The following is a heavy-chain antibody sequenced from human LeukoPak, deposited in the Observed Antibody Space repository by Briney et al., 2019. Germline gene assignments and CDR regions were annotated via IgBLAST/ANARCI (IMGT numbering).Heavy chain of an antibody. J-gene: IGHJ3*02. V-gene: IGHV1-69*04. CDR3: ARDSYDSSGQKRTGGPFDI. D-gene: IGHD3-22*01. Sequence: GASVKVSCKASGGTFSSYAISWVRQAPGQGLEWMGRIIPILGIANYAQKFQGRVTITADKSTSTAYMELSSLRSEDTAVYYCARDSYDSSGQKRTGGPFDIWGQGTMVTVSS. CDR1: GGTFSSYA. CDR2: IIPILGIA.